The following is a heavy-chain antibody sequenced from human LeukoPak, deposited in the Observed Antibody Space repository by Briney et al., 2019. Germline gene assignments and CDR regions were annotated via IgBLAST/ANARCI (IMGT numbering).Heavy chain of an antibody. CDR3: AKLGNFASGSYSD. CDR2: ISDSGGYT. J-gene: IGHJ4*02. Sequence: PGGSLRLSCAAPGFTFNSFAMSWVRQAPGKGLEWVSGISDSGGYTYYADSVKGRFTISRDNSKNTLYLHMNSLRAEDTAVYYCAKLGNFASGSYSDWGQGTLVTVSS. V-gene: IGHV3-23*01. D-gene: IGHD3-10*01. CDR1: GFTFNSFA.